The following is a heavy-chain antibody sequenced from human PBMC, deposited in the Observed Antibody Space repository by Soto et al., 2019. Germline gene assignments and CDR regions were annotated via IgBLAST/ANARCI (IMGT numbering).Heavy chain of an antibody. CDR1: GGSVSSGTYF. J-gene: IGHJ6*02. D-gene: IGHD3-10*01. CDR2: IYYSGGT. CDR3: ARSPNYYYYGFDV. Sequence: SETLSLTCTVSGGSVSSGTYFWSWIRQSPGKRLEWIAYIYYSGGTNYNPSLKSRATISVDNSKSQVSLTLTSVTAADAAVYYCARSPNYYYYGFDVWGQGTTVTVSS. V-gene: IGHV4-61*01.